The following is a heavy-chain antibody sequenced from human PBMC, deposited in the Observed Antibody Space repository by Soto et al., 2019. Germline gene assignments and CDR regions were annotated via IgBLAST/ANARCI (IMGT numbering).Heavy chain of an antibody. Sequence: GGSLRLSCAASGFTFSSYGMHWVRQAPGKGLEWVAVISYDGSNKYYADSVKGRFTISRDNSKNTLYLQMNSLRAEDTAVYYCAKDLWGELLSAFDIWGQGTMVTVSS. CDR3: AKDLWGELLSAFDI. V-gene: IGHV3-30*18. J-gene: IGHJ3*02. D-gene: IGHD1-26*01. CDR2: ISYDGSNK. CDR1: GFTFSSYG.